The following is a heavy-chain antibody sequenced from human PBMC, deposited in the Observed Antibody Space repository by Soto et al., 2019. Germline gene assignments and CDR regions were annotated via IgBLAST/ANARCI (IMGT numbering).Heavy chain of an antibody. J-gene: IGHJ4*02. V-gene: IGHV1-18*01. CDR1: GYTFTDHG. CDR2: VSSYNGNT. Sequence: QVQLVQSGPEVKKPGASVTVSCKTSGYTFTDHGIDWVRQAPGQGLEWVGWVSSYNGNTNYAYNLKDRVIMTTDASTSTAYMELRGLRSDDTAVYYCARDKGAYYSHFEYWGQGTLVTVSS. CDR3: ARDKGAYYSHFEY. D-gene: IGHD3-22*01.